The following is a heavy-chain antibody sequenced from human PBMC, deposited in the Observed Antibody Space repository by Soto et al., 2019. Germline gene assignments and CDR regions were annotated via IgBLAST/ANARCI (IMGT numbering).Heavy chain of an antibody. V-gene: IGHV4-31*03. Sequence: PSETLSLTCTVSGGSISSGGYYWSWIRQHPGKGLEWIGYIYYSGSTYYNPSLKSRVTISVDTSKNQFSLKLSSVTAAGTAVYYCASTPLRFLEGVFDPWGQGTLVTVSS. CDR2: IYYSGST. D-gene: IGHD3-3*01. CDR1: GGSISSGGYY. J-gene: IGHJ5*02. CDR3: ASTPLRFLEGVFDP.